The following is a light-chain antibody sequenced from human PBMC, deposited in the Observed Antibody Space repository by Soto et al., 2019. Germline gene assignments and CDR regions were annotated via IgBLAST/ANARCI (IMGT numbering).Light chain of an antibody. Sequence: QSALTQPASVSGSRGQSITISCTGTSSDIGYYEYVSWFQQHPGKAPKLIIYEVSNRPSGVSNRFSGSKSGNTASLTISGLQAEEEADYYWISFTVRSTYVFGSGTKVTVL. J-gene: IGLJ1*01. CDR3: ISFTVRSTYV. CDR1: SSDIGYYEY. V-gene: IGLV2-14*01. CDR2: EVS.